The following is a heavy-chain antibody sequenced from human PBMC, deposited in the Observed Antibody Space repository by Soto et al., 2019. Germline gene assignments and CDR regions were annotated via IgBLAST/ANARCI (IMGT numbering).Heavy chain of an antibody. D-gene: IGHD3-3*02. CDR3: ASPPGHFHY. CDR2: ISGSGGST. J-gene: IGHJ4*02. CDR1: GFTFSSYA. V-gene: IGHV3-23*01. Sequence: ETLRLSCAASGFTFSSYAMSWVRQAPGKGLEWVSAISGSGGSTYYADSVKGRFTISRDNSKNTLYLQMDSLRAEDTAVYYCASPPGHFHYWGQGTLVTVSS.